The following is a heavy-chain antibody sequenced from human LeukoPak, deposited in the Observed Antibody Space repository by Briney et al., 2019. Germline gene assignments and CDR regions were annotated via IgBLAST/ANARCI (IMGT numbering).Heavy chain of an antibody. J-gene: IGHJ4*02. CDR3: ARFGYGGKVDY. CDR1: GFTFSTYA. CDR2: ISSSGSTI. V-gene: IGHV3-48*04. D-gene: IGHD4-23*01. Sequence: GSLRLSCAASGFTFSTYAMSWVRQAPGKGLEWVSYISSSGSTIYYADSVKGRFTISRDNAKNSLFLQMNSLRAEGTALYYCARFGYGGKVDYWGQGTLVTVSS.